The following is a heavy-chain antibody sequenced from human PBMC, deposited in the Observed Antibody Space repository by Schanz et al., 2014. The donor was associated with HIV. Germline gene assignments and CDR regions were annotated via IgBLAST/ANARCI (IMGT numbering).Heavy chain of an antibody. Sequence: EVQLVESGGGLIQPGGSLRLSCAAFRFTVNSNYVSWVRQAPGKGLEWVSGVSGSGGSTYYADSVKGRFTISRDNSKNTLYLQMNSLRVEDTAVYYCANEEVPNDYWGQGTLVTVSS. CDR3: ANEEVPNDY. CDR1: RFTVNSNY. V-gene: IGHV3-23*04. J-gene: IGHJ4*02. CDR2: VSGSGGST.